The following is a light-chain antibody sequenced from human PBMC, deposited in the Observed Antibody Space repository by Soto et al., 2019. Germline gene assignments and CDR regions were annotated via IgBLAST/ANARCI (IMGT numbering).Light chain of an antibody. J-gene: IGKJ1*01. CDR3: QQYNSYPGWT. V-gene: IGKV1-5*01. CDR2: DAS. Sequence: DIQMTQSPSTLPASVGDRVTITCRASQSISSWLAWYQQKPGKAPKLLIYDASSLESGVPSRFSGSGSGTEFTLTISSLQPDDFATYYCQQYNSYPGWTFGQGTTVEIK. CDR1: QSISSW.